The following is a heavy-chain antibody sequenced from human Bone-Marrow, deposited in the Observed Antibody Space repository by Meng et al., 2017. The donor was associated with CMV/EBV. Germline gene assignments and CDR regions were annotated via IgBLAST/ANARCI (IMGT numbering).Heavy chain of an antibody. CDR1: GDSVSSNSAA. Sequence: SQTLSLTCAISGDSVSSNSAAWNWIRQSPSRGLEWLGRTYYRSKWYKDYAVSVKSRITINPDTSKNQFSLQLNSVTPEDTAVYYCARAENYDILTCYYRFDYWGQGTLVTISS. CDR2: TYYRSKWYK. CDR3: ARAENYDILTCYYRFDY. D-gene: IGHD3-9*01. V-gene: IGHV6-1*01. J-gene: IGHJ4*02.